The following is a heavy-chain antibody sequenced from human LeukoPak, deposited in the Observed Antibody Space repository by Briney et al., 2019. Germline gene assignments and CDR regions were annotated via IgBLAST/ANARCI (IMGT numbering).Heavy chain of an antibody. CDR2: ISSSSSYI. V-gene: IGHV3-21*01. D-gene: IGHD3-22*01. CDR3: ARDSPYYYDSSGYYYRNFDY. J-gene: IGHJ4*02. Sequence: GGSLRLSCAASGFTFSSYSMNWVRQAPGKGLEWVSSISSSSSYIYYADSVKGRFTISRDNAKNSLYLQMNSLRAEDTAVYYCARDSPYYYDSSGYYYRNFDYWGQGTLVTVSS. CDR1: GFTFSSYS.